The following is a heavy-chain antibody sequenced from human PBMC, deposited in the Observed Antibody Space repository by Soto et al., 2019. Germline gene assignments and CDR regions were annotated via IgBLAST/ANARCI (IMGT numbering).Heavy chain of an antibody. CDR1: GDSVSSNSAV. CDR3: ARDSGSAAAGSFDF. Sequence: SQTLSLTCAISGDSVSSNSAVWNWVRQSPSRGLEWLGRTYYRSQWYNDYAVSVKSRITIYPDTSKNHFSLQLNSVTPEDTAVYYCARDSGSAAAGSFDFWGQGTLVTVSS. D-gene: IGHD6-13*01. J-gene: IGHJ4*02. CDR2: TYYRSQWYN. V-gene: IGHV6-1*01.